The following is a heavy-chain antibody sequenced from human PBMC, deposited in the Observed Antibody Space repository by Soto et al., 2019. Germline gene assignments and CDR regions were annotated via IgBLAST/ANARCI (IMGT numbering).Heavy chain of an antibody. CDR3: ARAPYYYDSRGYWAY. Sequence: EVQLVESGGGLVKPGGSLRLSCAASGFTFSSYSMNWVRQAPGKGLEWVSSISSSSSYIYYADSVKGRFTISRDNAKNSLYLQRNSLRAEDTAVDYCARAPYYYDSRGYWAYWGQGTLVTVSS. CDR1: GFTFSSYS. D-gene: IGHD3-22*01. CDR2: ISSSSSYI. J-gene: IGHJ4*02. V-gene: IGHV3-21*01.